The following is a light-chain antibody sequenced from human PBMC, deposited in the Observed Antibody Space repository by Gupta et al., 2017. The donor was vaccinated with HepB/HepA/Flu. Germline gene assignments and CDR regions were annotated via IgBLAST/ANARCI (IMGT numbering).Light chain of an antibody. V-gene: IGKV2-28*01. J-gene: IGKJ4*01. CDR2: LGS. Sequence: DIVMTQSPLSLPVTPGEPASISCRSSQSLLHSNGNTFLDWYLQKPGQSPQLLIYLGSNRASGVPDRFSGRGSGTDFTLKISRVEAEDVRVYYCMQALQGITFGGGTKVEIK. CDR3: MQALQGIT. CDR1: QSLLHSNGNTF.